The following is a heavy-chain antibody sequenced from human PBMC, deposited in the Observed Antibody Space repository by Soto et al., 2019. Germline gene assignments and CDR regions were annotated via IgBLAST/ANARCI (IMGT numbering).Heavy chain of an antibody. J-gene: IGHJ6*03. CDR1: GFILSDCA. CDR2: ISSSSSVI. Sequence: GGSLRLSCATSGFILSDCAMNWVRQAPGKRLEWVSYISSSSSVIDYADSVRGRFTVSRDNARNSLYLQMNSLRAEDTAVYYCARDLSWGSNWYYYMDVWGKGTTVTVSS. D-gene: IGHD7-27*01. CDR3: ARDLSWGSNWYYYMDV. V-gene: IGHV3-48*01.